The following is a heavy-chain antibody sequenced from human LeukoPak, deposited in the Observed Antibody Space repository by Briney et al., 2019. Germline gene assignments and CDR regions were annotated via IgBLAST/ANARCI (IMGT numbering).Heavy chain of an antibody. CDR1: GFTFSSYS. CDR2: ISSSSSTI. CDR3: ARVGGDYGGDY. Sequence: GGSLRLSCAASGFTFSSYSMNWVRQAPGKGLEWVSYISSSSSTIYYADSVKGRFTISRDNAKNSLYLQMNSLRAEDTAVYYCARVGGDYGGDYWGQGTLVTVSS. V-gene: IGHV3-48*04. D-gene: IGHD4-23*01. J-gene: IGHJ4*02.